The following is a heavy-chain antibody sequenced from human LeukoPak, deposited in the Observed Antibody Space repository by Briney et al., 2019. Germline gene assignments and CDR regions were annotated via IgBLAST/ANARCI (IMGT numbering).Heavy chain of an antibody. Sequence: SETLSLTCTVSGGSISSYYWSWIRQPPGKGLGWIGYIYYSGSTNYNPSLKSRVTISVDTSKNQFSLKLSSVTAADTAVYYCARDRGHYDILTGSYYYYGMDVWGQGTTVTVSS. CDR3: ARDRGHYDILTGSYYYYGMDV. D-gene: IGHD3-9*01. CDR1: GGSISSYY. CDR2: IYYSGST. J-gene: IGHJ6*02. V-gene: IGHV4-59*01.